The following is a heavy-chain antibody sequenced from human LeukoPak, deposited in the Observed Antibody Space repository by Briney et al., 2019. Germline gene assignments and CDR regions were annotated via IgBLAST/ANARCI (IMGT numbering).Heavy chain of an antibody. D-gene: IGHD6-13*01. CDR3: AKDLPAVDY. V-gene: IGHV3-33*06. Sequence: PGGSLRLSCAASGFTFSSYGMHWVRQAPGKGLEWVAVIWYDGSNKYYADSVRGRFTISRDNSKNTLYLQMNSLRAEDTAVYYCAKDLPAVDYWGQGTLVTVSS. CDR2: IWYDGSNK. J-gene: IGHJ4*02. CDR1: GFTFSSYG.